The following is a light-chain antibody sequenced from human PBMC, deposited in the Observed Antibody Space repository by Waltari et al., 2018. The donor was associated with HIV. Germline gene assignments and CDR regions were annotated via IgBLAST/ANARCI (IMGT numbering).Light chain of an antibody. Sequence: SSELTQDPIVSVTLGKTVTIRCQGDRLRNYYASWHQLKSGQAPILVIYYKHTPPSGLPDRFSGSTSGNTASWTITGSQAEDDADYLCASRDNNGKRVLFGGGTKLTVL. J-gene: IGLJ3*02. CDR2: YKH. CDR3: ASRDNNGKRVL. V-gene: IGLV3-19*01. CDR1: RLRNYY.